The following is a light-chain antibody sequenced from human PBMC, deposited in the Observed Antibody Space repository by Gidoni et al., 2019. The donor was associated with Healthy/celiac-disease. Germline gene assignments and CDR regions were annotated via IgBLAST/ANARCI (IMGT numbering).Light chain of an antibody. V-gene: IGKV1-33*01. J-gene: IGKJ2*01. Sequence: DSKRNQAPSSLSASVGDRVTITCQASQDISNYLNWYQQKPGKAPKLLIYAASNLETGVPSRFSGSGSGTDFTFPISSLQPEDIATYYCHQYDNLPPSTFGQGTKLEIK. CDR3: HQYDNLPPST. CDR2: AAS. CDR1: QDISNY.